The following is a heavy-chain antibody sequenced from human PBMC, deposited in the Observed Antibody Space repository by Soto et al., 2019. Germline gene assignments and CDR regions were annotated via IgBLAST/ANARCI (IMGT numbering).Heavy chain of an antibody. D-gene: IGHD3-3*02. J-gene: IGHJ6*02. CDR2: IIPFFATP. CDR1: GGTFTNYA. Sequence: QVQLVQSGAEVKNPGSSVKVSCKASGGTFTNYAISWVRRAPGQGLAWMGGIIPFFATPNYAQKFQGRVTITADESTTTAYMERSSLRSEDTAVYYCARDGISNIGPHYYGMDVWGQGTTVTVSS. CDR3: ARDGISNIGPHYYGMDV. V-gene: IGHV1-69*01.